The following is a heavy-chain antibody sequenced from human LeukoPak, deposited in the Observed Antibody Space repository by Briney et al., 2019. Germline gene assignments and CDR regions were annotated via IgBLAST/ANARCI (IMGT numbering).Heavy chain of an antibody. J-gene: IGHJ4*02. D-gene: IGHD2-2*01. CDR3: ARDCSSTSCYGAFDY. V-gene: IGHV4-59*01. Sequence: SETLSLTCTVSGGSISSYYWSWIRQPPVKGLEWIGYIYYSGSTNYNPSLKSRVTISVDTSKNQFSLKLSSVTAADTAVYYCARDCSSTSCYGAFDYWGQGTLVTVSS. CDR2: IYYSGST. CDR1: GGSISSYY.